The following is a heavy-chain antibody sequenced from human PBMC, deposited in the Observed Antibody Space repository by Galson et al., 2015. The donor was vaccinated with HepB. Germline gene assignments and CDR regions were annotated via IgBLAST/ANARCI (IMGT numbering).Heavy chain of an antibody. CDR3: ARIGGRQSMLHSGWTSLFDP. CDR1: GFTFSTYW. CDR2: VKSDGSDT. V-gene: IGHV3-7*01. Sequence: SLRLSCAASGFTFSTYWMSWVRQAPGKGLEWVATVKSDGSDTFYVDSVKGRFTISRDNAKDSLYLQINSLRAEDTAVYYCARIGGRQSMLHSGWTSLFDPWGQGALATVSS. J-gene: IGHJ5*02. D-gene: IGHD2-2*01.